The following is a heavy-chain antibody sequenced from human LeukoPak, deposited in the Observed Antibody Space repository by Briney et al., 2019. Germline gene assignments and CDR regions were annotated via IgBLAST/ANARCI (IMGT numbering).Heavy chain of an antibody. CDR1: GGSFSGYY. CDR3: ASYYGSGVYLDY. CDR2: INHSGST. J-gene: IGHJ4*02. V-gene: IGHV4-34*01. D-gene: IGHD3-10*01. Sequence: SETLSLTCAVYGGSFSGYYWSWIRQPPGKGLEWIGEINHSGSTNYNPSLKSRVIISVDTSKNQYSLKLSSVTAADTAVYYCASYYGSGVYLDYWGQGTLVTVSS.